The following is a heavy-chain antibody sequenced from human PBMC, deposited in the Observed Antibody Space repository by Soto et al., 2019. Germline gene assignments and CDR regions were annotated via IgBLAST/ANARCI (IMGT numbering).Heavy chain of an antibody. CDR3: ARGLRRITIFGVVISVFGMDV. D-gene: IGHD3-3*01. J-gene: IGHJ6*02. CDR1: GGSISSGGYY. CDR2: INHSGST. Sequence: SETLSLTCTVSGGSISSGGYYWSWIRQPPGKGLEWFGEINHSGSTNYNPSLKSRVTISVDTSKNQFSLKLSSVTAADTAVYYCARGLRRITIFGVVISVFGMDVWGQGTTVTVSS. V-gene: IGHV4-39*07.